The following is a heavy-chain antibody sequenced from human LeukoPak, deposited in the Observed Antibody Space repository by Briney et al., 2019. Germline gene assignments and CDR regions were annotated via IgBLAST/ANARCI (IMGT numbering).Heavy chain of an antibody. J-gene: IGHJ5*02. CDR2: TYSGGST. Sequence: GGSLRLSCAAPGFTVSSNYMSWVRQAPGKGLEWVSVTYSGGSTYYADSVKGRFTISRDSSKNTLYLQMDSLRAEDTAVYYCARERCSGGNCYRGGFDPWGQGTLVTVSS. D-gene: IGHD2-15*01. CDR1: GFTVSSNY. CDR3: ARERCSGGNCYRGGFDP. V-gene: IGHV3-53*01.